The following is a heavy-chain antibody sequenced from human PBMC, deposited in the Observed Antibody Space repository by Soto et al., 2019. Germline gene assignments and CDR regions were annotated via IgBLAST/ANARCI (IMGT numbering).Heavy chain of an antibody. J-gene: IGHJ5*02. D-gene: IGHD3-16*01. CDR1: GGSISNYY. V-gene: IGHV4-59*01. Sequence: SETLSLTCNVSGGSISNYYWTWVRQSPEKGLEWIGYMYYNGNINYDPSLKSRVTISIDTSKNQFSLTLKSVTAADTAVYYCASGGNWFDPWGQGVLVTVSS. CDR2: MYYNGNI. CDR3: ASGGNWFDP.